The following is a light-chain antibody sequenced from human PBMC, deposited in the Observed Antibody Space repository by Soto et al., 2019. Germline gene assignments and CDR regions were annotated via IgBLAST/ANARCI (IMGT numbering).Light chain of an antibody. J-gene: IGKJ5*01. CDR1: QDISNY. Sequence: IQMTQSPSSLSASVGDRVTITGQASQDISNYLNWYQQQPGTAPKLLIYDASNLETGVPSRFSGSGSGTDFTFTISRLKPEDIATYYRQQYDNLPTFGQGTRLEIK. CDR2: DAS. V-gene: IGKV1-33*01. CDR3: QQYDNLPT.